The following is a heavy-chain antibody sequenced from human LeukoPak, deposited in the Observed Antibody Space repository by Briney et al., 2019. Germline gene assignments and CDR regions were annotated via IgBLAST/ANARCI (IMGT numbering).Heavy chain of an antibody. CDR3: AKGADDFWSGYYWVYFDY. V-gene: IGHV3-48*01. Sequence: AGGSLRLSCAASGFTFSTYSINWVRQAPGKGLEWISYISTSGSIIYYADSVKGRFTISRDNAKNSLFLQMNSLRAEDTAVYYCAKGADDFWSGYYWVYFDYWGQGTLVTVSS. J-gene: IGHJ4*02. D-gene: IGHD3-3*01. CDR2: ISTSGSII. CDR1: GFTFSTYS.